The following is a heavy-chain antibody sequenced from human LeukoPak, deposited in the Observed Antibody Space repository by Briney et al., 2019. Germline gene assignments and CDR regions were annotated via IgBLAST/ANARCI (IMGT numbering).Heavy chain of an antibody. CDR3: VKVHQWLVLNY. V-gene: IGHV3-43*02. J-gene: IGHJ4*02. Sequence: PGGSLRLSCAASGFTFDDYAMHWVRQAPGKGLEWVSLISGDGGSTYYADSVKGRFTISRDNSKNSLYLQMNSLRTEDTALYYCVKVHQWLVLNYWGQGTLVTVSS. CDR1: GFTFDDYA. CDR2: ISGDGGST. D-gene: IGHD6-19*01.